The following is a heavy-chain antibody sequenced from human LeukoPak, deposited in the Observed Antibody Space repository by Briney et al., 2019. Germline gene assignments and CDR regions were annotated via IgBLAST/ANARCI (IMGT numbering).Heavy chain of an antibody. CDR2: ISWDGGST. Sequence: GGSLRLSCAASGFTFDDYTVHWVRQAPGKGLEWVSLISWDGGSTYYADSVKGRFTISRDNSKNSLYLQMNSLRTEDTALYYCARAVAETGGFDYWGQGTLVTVSS. V-gene: IGHV3-43*01. CDR3: ARAVAETGGFDY. D-gene: IGHD6-19*01. J-gene: IGHJ4*02. CDR1: GFTFDDYT.